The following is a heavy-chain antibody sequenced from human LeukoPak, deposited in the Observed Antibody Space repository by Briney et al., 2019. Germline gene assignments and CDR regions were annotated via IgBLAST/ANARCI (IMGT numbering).Heavy chain of an antibody. CDR2: INPNSGGT. V-gene: IGHV1-2*02. Sequence: ASVKVSCKASGYPFGSYGISWVRQAPGQGLEWMGWINPNSGGTNYAQKFQGRVTMTRDTSISTAYMELSRLRSDDTAVYYCARSPTGHWFDPWGQGTLVTVSS. CDR1: GYPFGSYG. D-gene: IGHD1-14*01. CDR3: ARSPTGHWFDP. J-gene: IGHJ5*02.